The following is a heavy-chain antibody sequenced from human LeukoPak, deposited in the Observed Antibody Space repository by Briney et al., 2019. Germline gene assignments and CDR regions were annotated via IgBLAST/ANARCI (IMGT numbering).Heavy chain of an antibody. D-gene: IGHD5-18*01. J-gene: IGHJ4*02. CDR3: ASDGRYTEFDY. Sequence: QTGGSLRLSCSASGFPFSSYAMHWVRQAPGKGLEWVAVIWYDGSNKYYADSVKGRFTISRDNSKNTLYLQMNSLRAEDTAVYYCASDGRYTEFDYWGQGTLVTVSS. CDR1: GFPFSSYA. V-gene: IGHV3-33*08. CDR2: IWYDGSNK.